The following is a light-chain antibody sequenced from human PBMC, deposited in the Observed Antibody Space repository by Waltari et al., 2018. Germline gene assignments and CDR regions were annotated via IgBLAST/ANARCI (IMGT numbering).Light chain of an antibody. CDR2: GAS. CDR1: QSVYSN. V-gene: IGKV3-15*01. Sequence: VVLSQSPATLSVSPGGRATPACRASQSVYSNLAWYQQKPGQPPRLLIYGASTRATGIPARFSASGSGTEFTLTISSLQSEDFAVYYCQQYNNWPPYTFGQGTKVEIK. J-gene: IGKJ1*01. CDR3: QQYNNWPPYT.